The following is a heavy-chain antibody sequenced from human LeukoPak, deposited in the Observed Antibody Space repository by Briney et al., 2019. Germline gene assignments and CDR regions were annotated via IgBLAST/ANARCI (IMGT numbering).Heavy chain of an antibody. Sequence: SVKVSCKASGGTFSSYAISWVRQAPGQGLEWMGRIIPIFGTANYAQKFQGRVTITTDESTSTAYMELSSLRSEDTAVYYCAGRRDSYGRDPEPFDYWGQGTLVTVSS. CDR2: IIPIFGTA. CDR1: GGTFSSYA. D-gene: IGHD5-18*01. CDR3: AGRRDSYGRDPEPFDY. J-gene: IGHJ4*02. V-gene: IGHV1-69*05.